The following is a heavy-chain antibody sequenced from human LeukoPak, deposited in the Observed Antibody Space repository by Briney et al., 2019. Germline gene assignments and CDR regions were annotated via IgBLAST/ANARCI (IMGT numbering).Heavy chain of an antibody. J-gene: IGHJ3*02. V-gene: IGHV3-66*01. CDR2: IYSGGST. CDR3: ARDITMVRGVINMGDAFDI. CDR1: GFIVSSNY. D-gene: IGHD3-10*01. Sequence: GGSLRLSCAASGFIVSSNYMSWVRQAPGKGLEWVSVIYSGGSTYYSDSVKGRFTISRDNSKNTLYLQMNSLRAEDTAVYYCARDITMVRGVINMGDAFDIWGQGTMVTVSS.